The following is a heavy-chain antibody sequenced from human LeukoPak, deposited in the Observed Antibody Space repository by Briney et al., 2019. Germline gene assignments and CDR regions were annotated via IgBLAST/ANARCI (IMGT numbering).Heavy chain of an antibody. D-gene: IGHD3-22*01. Sequence: GGSLRLSXAASGFTFSSYSMNWVRQAPGKGLEWVSSISSSSSYIYYADSVKGRFTISRDNAKNSLYLQMNSLRAEDTAVYYCARPGHDSSGYYPFDYWGQGTLVTVSS. CDR1: GFTFSSYS. J-gene: IGHJ4*02. V-gene: IGHV3-21*01. CDR2: ISSSSSYI. CDR3: ARPGHDSSGYYPFDY.